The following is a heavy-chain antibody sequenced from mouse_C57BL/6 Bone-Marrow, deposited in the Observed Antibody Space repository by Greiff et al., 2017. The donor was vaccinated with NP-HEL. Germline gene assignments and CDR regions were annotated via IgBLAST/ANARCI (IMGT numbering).Heavy chain of an antibody. D-gene: IGHD1-1*01. Sequence: EVQLQQSGAELVRPGASVKLSCTASGFNIKDDYMHWVKQRPEQGLEWIGWIDPENGDTEYASKFQGKATITADTSSNTVYLQLSSLTSEDTAVYYCTTGSSSSWFAYWGQGTLVTVSA. J-gene: IGHJ3*01. V-gene: IGHV14-4*01. CDR1: GFNIKDDY. CDR3: TTGSSSSWFAY. CDR2: IDPENGDT.